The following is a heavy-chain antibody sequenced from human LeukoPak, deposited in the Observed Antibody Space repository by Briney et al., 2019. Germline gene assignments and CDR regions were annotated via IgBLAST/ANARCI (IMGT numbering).Heavy chain of an antibody. CDR3: ARENGSGWPYFDY. V-gene: IGHV4-59*01. CDR1: GGSISSYY. CDR2: IYNSGIT. J-gene: IGHJ4*02. D-gene: IGHD6-19*01. Sequence: PSETLSLTCTVSGGSISSYYWSWIRQPPGKGLEWIGYIYNSGITNHNPSLKSRVTISVDTSKNQFSLKLSSVTAADTAVYYCARENGSGWPYFDYWGQGTLVTVSS.